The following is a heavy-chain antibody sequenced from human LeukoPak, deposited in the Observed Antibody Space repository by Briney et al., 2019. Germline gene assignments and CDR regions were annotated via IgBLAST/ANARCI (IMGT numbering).Heavy chain of an antibody. CDR2: MNPNSGNT. Sequence: GASVKVSCKASGGTFSSYAISWVRQATGQGLEWMGWMNPNSGNTGYAQKFQGRVTMTRNTSISTAYMELSSLRSEDTAVYYCARGSWNYYDSSGYYLGLYYMDVWGKGTTVTISS. J-gene: IGHJ6*03. D-gene: IGHD3-22*01. CDR1: GGTFSSYA. CDR3: ARGSWNYYDSSGYYLGLYYMDV. V-gene: IGHV1-8*02.